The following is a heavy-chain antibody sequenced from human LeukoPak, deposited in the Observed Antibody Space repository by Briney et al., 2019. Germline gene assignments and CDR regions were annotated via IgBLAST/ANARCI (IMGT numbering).Heavy chain of an antibody. CDR3: ARRSLYRGDYYGMDV. CDR1: GYTFTSYG. V-gene: IGHV1-18*01. D-gene: IGHD5/OR15-5a*01. J-gene: IGHJ6*02. Sequence: GASVKVSCKASGYTFTSYGISWVRQAPGQGLEWMGWISAYNGNTNYAQKPQGRVTMTTDTSTSTAYMELRSLRSDDTAVYYCARRSLYRGDYYGMDVWGQGTTVTVSS. CDR2: ISAYNGNT.